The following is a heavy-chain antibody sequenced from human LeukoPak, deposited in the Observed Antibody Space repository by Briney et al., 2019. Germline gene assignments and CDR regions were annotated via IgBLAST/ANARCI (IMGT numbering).Heavy chain of an antibody. J-gene: IGHJ6*03. Sequence: SVKVSCKASGGTFSSYAISWVRQAPGQGLEWMGGIIPIFGTANYAQKFQGRVTITADESTSTAYMELSSLRSEDTAVYYCARKGALWFGELFHYMEVWGKGTTVTVSS. V-gene: IGHV1-69*01. CDR1: GGTFSSYA. CDR3: ARKGALWFGELFHYMEV. CDR2: IIPIFGTA. D-gene: IGHD3-10*01.